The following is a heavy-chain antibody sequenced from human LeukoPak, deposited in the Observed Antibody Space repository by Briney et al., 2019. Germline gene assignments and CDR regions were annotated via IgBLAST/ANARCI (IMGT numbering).Heavy chain of an antibody. V-gene: IGHV3-21*01. J-gene: IGHJ4*02. CDR3: ARDRDGGLEVDY. D-gene: IGHD1-1*01. CDR1: GFTFSSYS. Sequence: PGGSLRLSCAASGFTFSSYSMNWVRQAPGKGLEWVSSISSSSSYIYYADSVKGRFTISRDNAKNSLYLQMNSLRAEDTAEYYCARDRDGGLEVDYWGQGTLVTVSS. CDR2: ISSSSSYI.